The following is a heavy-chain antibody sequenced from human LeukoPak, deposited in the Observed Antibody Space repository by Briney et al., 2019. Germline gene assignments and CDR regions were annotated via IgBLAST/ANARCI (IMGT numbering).Heavy chain of an antibody. CDR1: GGTFSNYA. J-gene: IGHJ4*02. D-gene: IGHD4-17*01. Sequence: ASVKVSCKASGGTFSNYAITWVRQAPGQGLEWMGWISAYNGNTNYAQKLQGRVTMTTDTSTSTAYMELRSLRSDDTAVYYCARWLTTVTFFDYWGQGTLVTVSS. CDR3: ARWLTTVTFFDY. V-gene: IGHV1-18*01. CDR2: ISAYNGNT.